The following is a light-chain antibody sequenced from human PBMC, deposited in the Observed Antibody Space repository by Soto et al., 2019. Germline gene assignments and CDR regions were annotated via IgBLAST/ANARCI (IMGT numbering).Light chain of an antibody. Sequence: EIVLTQSPGTLSLSPGEGATLSCRARQSVDSNYLAWYQKKPGQAPRLLIYGASSRATGIPDRFSGSGSGTDFTLTISRLEPEDFAEYYCQQYGSSRNTFGGGTKVEIE. CDR2: GAS. V-gene: IGKV3-20*01. CDR3: QQYGSSRNT. CDR1: QSVDSNY. J-gene: IGKJ4*01.